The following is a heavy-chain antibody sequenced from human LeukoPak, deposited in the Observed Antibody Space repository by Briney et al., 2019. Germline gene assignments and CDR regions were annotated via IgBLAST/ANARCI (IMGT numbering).Heavy chain of an antibody. CDR2: IYYSGST. CDR3: ARAYYDSSGYYCHDAFDI. D-gene: IGHD3-22*01. V-gene: IGHV4-39*01. Sequence: SETLSLTCTVSGGSISSSSYYWGWIRQPPGKGLEWIGSIYYSGSTYYNPSLKSRVTISVDTSKNQFSLKLSSVTAADTAVYYCARAYYDSSGYYCHDAFDIWGQGTMVTVSS. CDR1: GGSISSSSYY. J-gene: IGHJ3*02.